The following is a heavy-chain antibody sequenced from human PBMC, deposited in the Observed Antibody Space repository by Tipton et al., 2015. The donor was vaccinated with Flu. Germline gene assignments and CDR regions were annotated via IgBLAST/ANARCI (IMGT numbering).Heavy chain of an antibody. Sequence: TLSLTCTVSGDSVNYYYWNWIRQSPGKGLEWIGFSYYSGSTAYNPSLKSRVTISVDTSRNQFSLNLKSVTAADTGVYYCAKVLFGWVESWAQGTLVTVSS. D-gene: IGHD3-16*01. CDR2: SYYSGST. J-gene: IGHJ5*01. CDR1: GDSVNYYY. CDR3: AKVLFGWVES. V-gene: IGHV4-59*02.